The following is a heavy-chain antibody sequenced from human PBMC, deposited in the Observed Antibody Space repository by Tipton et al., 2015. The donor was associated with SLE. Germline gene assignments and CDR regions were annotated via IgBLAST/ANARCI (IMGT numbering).Heavy chain of an antibody. J-gene: IGHJ5*02. Sequence: QSGPEVKKPGASVKVSCKASGYTFTTYDINWVRQATGQGLEWMGWMNPNSGNTGYAQKFQGRVTMTRNTSVNTAYMELSSLRSEDTAVYYCARGADYDFWSGGDWFDPWGQGTLVTVSS. CDR3: ARGADYDFWSGGDWFDP. CDR1: GYTFTTYD. V-gene: IGHV1-8*02. CDR2: MNPNSGNT. D-gene: IGHD3-3*01.